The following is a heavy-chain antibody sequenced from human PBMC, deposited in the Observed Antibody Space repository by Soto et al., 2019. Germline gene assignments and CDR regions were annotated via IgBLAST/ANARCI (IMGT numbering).Heavy chain of an antibody. CDR3: AKSGYSSSWPFEY. J-gene: IGHJ4*02. D-gene: IGHD6-13*01. V-gene: IGHV3-23*01. CDR2: IVANGDTS. Sequence: EVQLSESGGGLVQPGESLRLSCAVSGLSFSDYAMSWVRQAPGKGLEWVSSIVANGDTSYYADSVRGRFTTSRDNSKNILYMEMNALGAEDTAVYYCAKSGYSSSWPFEYWGQGTRVTVSS. CDR1: GLSFSDYA.